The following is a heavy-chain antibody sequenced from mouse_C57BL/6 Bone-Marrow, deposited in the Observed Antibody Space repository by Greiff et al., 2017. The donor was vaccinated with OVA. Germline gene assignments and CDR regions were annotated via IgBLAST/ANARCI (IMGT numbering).Heavy chain of an antibody. Sequence: QVQLQQSGAELVRPGTSVKVSCKASGYAFTNYLIEWVKQRPGQGLEWIGVINPGSGGTNYNEKFKGKATLTADKSSSTAYMQRSSLTSEDSAVYFCAREGRYGPFAYWGQGTLVTVSA. CDR3: AREGRYGPFAY. J-gene: IGHJ3*01. CDR1: GYAFTNYL. V-gene: IGHV1-54*01. CDR2: INPGSGGT. D-gene: IGHD1-2*01.